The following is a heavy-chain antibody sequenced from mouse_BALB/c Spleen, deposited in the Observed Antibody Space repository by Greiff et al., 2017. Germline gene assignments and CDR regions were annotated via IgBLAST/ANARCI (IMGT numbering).Heavy chain of an antibody. CDR3: AREYDGYPAWFAY. CDR1: GYSITSDYA. CDR2: ISYSGST. Sequence: EVKLVESGPGLVKPSQSLSLTCTVTGYSITSDYAWNWIRQLPGNKLEWMGYISYSGSTSYNPSLKSRTSITRDTSKNQFFLQLNSVTTEDTATYYCAREYDGYPAWFAYWGQGTLVTVSA. V-gene: IGHV3-2*02. J-gene: IGHJ3*01. D-gene: IGHD2-3*01.